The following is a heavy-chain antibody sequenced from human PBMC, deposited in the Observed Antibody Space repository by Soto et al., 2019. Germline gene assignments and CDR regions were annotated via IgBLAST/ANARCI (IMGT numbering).Heavy chain of an antibody. D-gene: IGHD3-3*01. V-gene: IGHV4-59*01. J-gene: IGHJ6*02. CDR1: AASITSYS. Sequence: QVRLQESGPGLVKPSETLSLTCTVSAASITSYSWSWVRQTPGKGLEWIGYISYSGGTNYNPSLTSRVTISTHTSNNQFSLRLNSVTAEDTAVYYCARAISIYGVVTYGLDVWGQGTTVTVSS. CDR2: ISYSGGT. CDR3: ARAISIYGVVTYGLDV.